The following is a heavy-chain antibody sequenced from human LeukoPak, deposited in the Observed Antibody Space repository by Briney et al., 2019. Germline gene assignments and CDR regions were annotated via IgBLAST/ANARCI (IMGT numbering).Heavy chain of an antibody. CDR2: ISYDGSNK. D-gene: IGHD2-2*01. Sequence: GGSLRLSCAASGFTFSSYAMHWVRQAPGKGLEWVAVISYDGSNKYYADSVKGRFTISRDNSKNTLYLQMNSLRAEDTAVYYCARGAATMAPYYFDYWGQGTLVTVSS. CDR3: ARGAATMAPYYFDY. CDR1: GFTFSSYA. J-gene: IGHJ4*02. V-gene: IGHV3-30*04.